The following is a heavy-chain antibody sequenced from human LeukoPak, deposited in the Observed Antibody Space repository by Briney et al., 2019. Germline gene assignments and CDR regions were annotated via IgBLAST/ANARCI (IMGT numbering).Heavy chain of an antibody. V-gene: IGHV4-31*03. Sequence: SETLFLTCTVPGGSISSGGYYWSWIRQHPGKGLEWIGYIYYSGSTYYNPSLKSRVTISVDTSKNQFSLKLSSVTAADTAVYYCAREDNGAMGREPYYYYGMDVWGQGTTVTVSS. CDR3: AREDNGAMGREPYYYYGMDV. D-gene: IGHD5-18*01. CDR1: GGSISSGGYY. J-gene: IGHJ6*02. CDR2: IYYSGST.